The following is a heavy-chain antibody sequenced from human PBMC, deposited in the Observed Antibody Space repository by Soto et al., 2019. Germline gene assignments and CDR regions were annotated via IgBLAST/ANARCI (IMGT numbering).Heavy chain of an antibody. Sequence: PGGSLGLSCAGYGFTLGDSYMSWIRQAPGKGLEWLSYISPGSRYPAYADSVKGRFTISRDNAKRSLYLQMMSLTAEDTAIYYCVRRRRGSLIDPWGQGPIVT. J-gene: IGHJ5*02. V-gene: IGHV3-11*06. CDR2: ISPGSRYP. CDR3: VRRRRGSLIDP. D-gene: IGHD2-21*01. CDR1: GFTLGDSY.